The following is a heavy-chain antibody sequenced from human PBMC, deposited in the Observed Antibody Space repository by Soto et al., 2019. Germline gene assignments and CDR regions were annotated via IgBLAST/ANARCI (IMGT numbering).Heavy chain of an antibody. CDR1: GFTFSSYG. V-gene: IGHV3-30*18. CDR3: ANLVDY. Sequence: QVQLVESGGGAVQPVRSLTLSCADSGFTFSSYGMHWARQAPGKGLEWVAAISYDGSKKYYAHSVKGRFTISRDNSENTLYLQMNSLRTDDTAVYYCANLVDYWGQGTLVTVSS. J-gene: IGHJ4*02. CDR2: ISYDGSKK.